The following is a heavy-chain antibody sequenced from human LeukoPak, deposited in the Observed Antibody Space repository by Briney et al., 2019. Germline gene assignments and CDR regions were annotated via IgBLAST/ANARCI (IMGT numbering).Heavy chain of an antibody. V-gene: IGHV4-31*03. CDR1: GGSISSGGYY. J-gene: IGHJ4*02. D-gene: IGHD3-16*01. CDR2: IYYSGST. Sequence: SETLSLTCTVSGGSISSGGYYWSWIRQHPGKGLEWIGYIYYSGSTYYNPSLKSRVTISVDTSKNQFSLKLSSVTAADTAVYYCARGRPPPRAYYFDYWGQGTLVAVSS. CDR3: ARGRPPPRAYYFDY.